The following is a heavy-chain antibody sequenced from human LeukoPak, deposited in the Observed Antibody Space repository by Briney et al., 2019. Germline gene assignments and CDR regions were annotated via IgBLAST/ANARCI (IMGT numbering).Heavy chain of an antibody. CDR2: ISCSTSTI. J-gene: IGHJ4*02. V-gene: IGHV3-48*04. CDR1: GFIFRTYA. CDR3: ARRPYRSGRGGYFFDY. Sequence: GGSLRLSCAASGFIFRTYAINWVRQAPGKGLEWVSYISCSTSTIYYAGSVKGRFTISRDIAKNSLYLQMNGLRAEDTTVYYCARRPYRSGRGGYFFDYWGQGTLVTVSS. D-gene: IGHD3-22*01.